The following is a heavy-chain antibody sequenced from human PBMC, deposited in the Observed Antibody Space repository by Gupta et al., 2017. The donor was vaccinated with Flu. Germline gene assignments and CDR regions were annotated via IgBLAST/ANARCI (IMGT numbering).Heavy chain of an antibody. CDR3: ARLTYYYDSSGYNAWFDP. D-gene: IGHD3-22*01. V-gene: IGHV4-39*01. CDR2: NYYSGST. Sequence: QLQLQESGPGLVKPSETLSLTCTVSGGSISSSSYYWGWIRQPPGKGLEWIGSNYYSGSTYYNPSLKSRVTISVDTSKNQFSLKLSSVTAADTAVYYCARLTYYYDSSGYNAWFDPWGQGTLVTVSS. J-gene: IGHJ5*02. CDR1: GGSISSSSYY.